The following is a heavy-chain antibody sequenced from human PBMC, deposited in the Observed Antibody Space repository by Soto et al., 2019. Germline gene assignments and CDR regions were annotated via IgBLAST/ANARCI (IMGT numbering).Heavy chain of an antibody. CDR2: IHSGGNT. J-gene: IGHJ4*02. D-gene: IGHD2-21*02. Sequence: GGFLRLSCAFSGFSVSSTFMNWVRQATGKGLEWVAVIHSGGNTFYGDSVKGRFTISRDNSKNMVYLQMTSLRGDDTAVYFCARALVTTPPRTFDYWGQGTLVTVSS. CDR3: ARALVTTPPRTFDY. V-gene: IGHV3-66*01. CDR1: GFSVSSTF.